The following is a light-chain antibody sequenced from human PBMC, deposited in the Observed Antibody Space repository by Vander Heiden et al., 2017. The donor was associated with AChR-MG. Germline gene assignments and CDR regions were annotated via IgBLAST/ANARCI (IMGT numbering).Light chain of an antibody. CDR1: HNISRW. CDR3: QQYNDHWT. J-gene: IGKJ1*01. CDR2: KAS. Sequence: DIQMTQSPSTLSASVGDRVTIRCRASHNISRWLVWYQQKPGKAPKILIYKASTGKSGVPSRFSGSGSGKEFTLTITSRQPDDFEIYYCQQYNDHWTFGQGTKVEIK. V-gene: IGKV1-5*03.